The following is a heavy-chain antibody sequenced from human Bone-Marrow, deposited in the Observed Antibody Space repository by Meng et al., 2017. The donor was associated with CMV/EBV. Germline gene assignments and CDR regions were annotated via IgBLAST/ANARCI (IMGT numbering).Heavy chain of an antibody. CDR1: GFTFSSYG. Sequence: GSLRLSCAASGFTFSSYGMHWIRQPPGKGLEWIGYIYYSGSTNYNPSLKSRVTISVDTSKNQFSLKLSSVTAADTDVYYRAREVTGWWFDPWGQGTLVTVSS. D-gene: IGHD2-15*01. CDR2: IYYSGST. V-gene: IGHV4-59*01. J-gene: IGHJ5*02. CDR3: AREVTGWWFDP.